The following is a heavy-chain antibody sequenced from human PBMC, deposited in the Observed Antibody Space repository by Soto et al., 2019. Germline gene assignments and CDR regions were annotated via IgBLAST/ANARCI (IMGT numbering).Heavy chain of an antibody. V-gene: IGHV4-59*04. J-gene: IGHJ4*02. CDR2: IYHSGST. D-gene: IGHD6-13*01. Sequence: SETLSLTCTVSRGSISSYYWSWIRQPPGKGLEWIGYIYHSGSTYYNPSLKSRVTISVDRSKNQFSLKLSSVTAADTAVYYCANSHAGAHITAAVHWGQGTLVTVSS. CDR3: ANSHAGAHITAAVH. CDR1: RGSISSYY.